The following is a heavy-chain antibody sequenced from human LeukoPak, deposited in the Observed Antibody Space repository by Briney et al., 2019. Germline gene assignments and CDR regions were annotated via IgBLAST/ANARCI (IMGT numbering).Heavy chain of an antibody. D-gene: IGHD3-3*01. CDR3: ANTVGLTVDYDFWSGYYWGNWFDP. CDR1: GFSLSTYA. V-gene: IGHV3-23*01. Sequence: GGSLRLSCAASGFSLSTYAMSWVRQAPGKGPEWVSAISGAGGRTYYADSVKGRFTISRDNSKNTLYLQVNSLRAEDTAVYYCANTVGLTVDYDFWSGYYWGNWFDPWGQGTLVTISS. CDR2: ISGAGGRT. J-gene: IGHJ5*02.